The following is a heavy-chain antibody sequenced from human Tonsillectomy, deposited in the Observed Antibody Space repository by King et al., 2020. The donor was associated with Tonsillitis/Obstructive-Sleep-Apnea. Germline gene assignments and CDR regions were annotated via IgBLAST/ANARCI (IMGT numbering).Heavy chain of an antibody. CDR3: AGQNLWGYYFDY. J-gene: IGHJ4*02. V-gene: IGHV4-34*01. D-gene: IGHD7-27*01. CDR1: DGSFSGYN. Sequence: VQLQQWGAGLLKPSETLSLTCAVYDGSFSGYNWTWIRQPPGKGLEWIGEINHSGSTTYDPSLKSRVTISLDTSKNQFSLKLSSVTAADTAVYYCAGQNLWGYYFDYWGQGTPVTVSS. CDR2: INHSGST.